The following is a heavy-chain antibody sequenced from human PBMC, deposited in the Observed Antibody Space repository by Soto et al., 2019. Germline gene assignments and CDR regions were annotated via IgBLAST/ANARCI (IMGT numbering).Heavy chain of an antibody. V-gene: IGHV3-30*09. CDR2: ISYDGGIK. J-gene: IGHJ5*01. Sequence: QVQLVQSGGGVVQPGRSLILSCVASGFTFSNYAMHWVRQAPGKRPEWVAVISYDGGIKDYPDSVKGRFAISRDNSKNTLYLYMNSLRIEDTAVYFCARDPIVGSPDWFDSWGQGTLVTVS. CDR1: GFTFSNYA. CDR3: ARDPIVGSPDWFDS. D-gene: IGHD1-26*01.